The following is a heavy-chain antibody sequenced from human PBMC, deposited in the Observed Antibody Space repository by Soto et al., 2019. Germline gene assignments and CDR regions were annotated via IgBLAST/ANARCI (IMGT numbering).Heavy chain of an antibody. Sequence: SETLSLTCSVSGGSISTSRSYWAWIRQPPGKGLEWLANIFYSGSTFYNPSLASRVSVSVDTSKNEFFLKLRSVTAADTAVYYCARQPTTGDTDLWFDPWGQGTLVTVSS. J-gene: IGHJ5*02. CDR1: GGSISTSRSY. V-gene: IGHV4-39*01. CDR3: ARQPTTGDTDLWFDP. CDR2: IFYSGST. D-gene: IGHD2-21*01.